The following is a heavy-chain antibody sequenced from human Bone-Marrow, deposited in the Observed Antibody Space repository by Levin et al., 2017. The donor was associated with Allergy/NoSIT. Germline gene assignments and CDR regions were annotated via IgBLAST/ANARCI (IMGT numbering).Heavy chain of an antibody. CDR3: ARDIGEWELLLSAFDI. J-gene: IGHJ3*02. Sequence: GESLKISCAASGFSFSRHAMHWVRQAPGKGLEWVAFILYDGRNKYYADSVKGQFTISRDNSKNTLYLQMNSLRAEDTAVYYCARDIGEWELLLSAFDIWGQGTMVTVSS. V-gene: IGHV3-30*04. D-gene: IGHD1-26*01. CDR1: GFSFSRHA. CDR2: ILYDGRNK.